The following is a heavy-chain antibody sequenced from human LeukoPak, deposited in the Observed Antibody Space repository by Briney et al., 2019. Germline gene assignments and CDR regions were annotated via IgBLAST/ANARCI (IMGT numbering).Heavy chain of an antibody. CDR3: SRDKSAHFDY. V-gene: IGHV1-18*01. J-gene: IGHJ4*02. CDR1: GYTFTSYG. CDR2: ISAYNGNT. D-gene: IGHD3-3*01. Sequence: ASVKVSCKDSGYTFTSYGISWVRQAPGQGLERMGWISAYNGNTNYAQKLQGRVTMTTDTSTSTAYMELRSLRSDDTAVYYCSRDKSAHFDYWGQGTLVTVSS.